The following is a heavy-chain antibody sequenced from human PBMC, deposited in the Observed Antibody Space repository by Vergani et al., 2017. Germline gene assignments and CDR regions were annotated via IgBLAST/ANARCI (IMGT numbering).Heavy chain of an antibody. V-gene: IGHV4-34*01. CDR3: ARGHPFDP. CDR1: GGSFSGYY. CDR2: INHSGST. J-gene: IGHJ5*02. Sequence: QVQLQQWGAGLLKPSETLALTCAVYGGSFSGYYWSWIRQPPGKGLEWIGEINHSGSTNYNPSLKSRVTISVDTSKNQFSLKLSSVTAAATAVYYCARGHPFDPWGQGTLVTVSS.